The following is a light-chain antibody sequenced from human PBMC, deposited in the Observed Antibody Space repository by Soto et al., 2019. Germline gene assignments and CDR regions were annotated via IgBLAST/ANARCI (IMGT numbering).Light chain of an antibody. J-gene: IGKJ5*01. CDR2: ASS. CDR1: QIISNT. Sequence: DIQMTQSPSSLSASVGDRVTITCRASQIISNTLNWYQQRPGKAPNLLIYASSTLQSGVPPRFSGGGSGTEFTLTISSLQPEDFATYYCQQTYSTPITFGQGTRLEIK. V-gene: IGKV1-39*01. CDR3: QQTYSTPIT.